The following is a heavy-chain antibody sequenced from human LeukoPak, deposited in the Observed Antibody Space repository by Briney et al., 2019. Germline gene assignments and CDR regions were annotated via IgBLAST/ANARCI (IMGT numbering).Heavy chain of an antibody. CDR2: ISWNSGSI. J-gene: IGHJ5*02. Sequence: GGSLRLSCAASGFTFDDYAMHWVRQAPGKGLEWVSGISWNSGSIGYADSVKGRFTTSRDNAKNSLYLQMDSLRAEDTALYYCAKGPRALFWSGYSWFDPWGQGTLVTVSS. CDR3: AKGPRALFWSGYSWFDP. CDR1: GFTFDDYA. D-gene: IGHD3-3*01. V-gene: IGHV3-9*01.